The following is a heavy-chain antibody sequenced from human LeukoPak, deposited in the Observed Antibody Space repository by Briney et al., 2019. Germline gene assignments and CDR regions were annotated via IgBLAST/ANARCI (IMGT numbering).Heavy chain of an antibody. J-gene: IGHJ4*02. CDR3: ARGGGVISRGFDY. CDR1: GFTLSSYW. CDR2: INSDGCST. V-gene: IGHV3-74*01. D-gene: IGHD3-10*01. Sequence: GGALRLSCAASGFTLSSYWMHWVRPAPGKGRVWVSRINSDGCSTSYADSVKGRFTISRDNAKNTLYLQMNSLRAEDTAVYYCARGGGVISRGFDYWGQGTLVTVSS.